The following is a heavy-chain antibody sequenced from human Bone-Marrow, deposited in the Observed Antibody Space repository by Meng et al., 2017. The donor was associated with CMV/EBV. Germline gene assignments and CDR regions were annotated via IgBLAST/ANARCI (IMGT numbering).Heavy chain of an antibody. J-gene: IGHJ5*02. Sequence: SGPTLVKPTHTRTLTCTFSGFSLSTSGVGVGWIRQPPGKALEWLALIYWNDDKRYSPSLKSRLTITKATPKNQVVLTMTNMDPVDTATYYCAIMTRLVVAARRHNGFDPWGQGTLVTVSS. CDR2: IYWNDDK. CDR1: GFSLSTSGVG. CDR3: AIMTRLVVAARRHNGFDP. V-gene: IGHV2-5*01. D-gene: IGHD2-15*01.